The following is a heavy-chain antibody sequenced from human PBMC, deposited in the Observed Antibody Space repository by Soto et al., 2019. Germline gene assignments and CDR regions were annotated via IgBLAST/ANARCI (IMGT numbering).Heavy chain of an antibody. CDR1: GFTFSSYA. CDR3: AKLLGYDFPPYYMDV. V-gene: IGHV3-23*01. Sequence: GGSLRLSCAASGFTFSSYAMSWVRQAPGKGLEWVSAISGSGGSTYYADSVKGWFTISRDNSKNTLYLQMNSLRAEDTAVYYCAKLLGYDFPPYYMDVWGKGTTVTVSS. CDR2: ISGSGGST. J-gene: IGHJ6*03. D-gene: IGHD3-3*01.